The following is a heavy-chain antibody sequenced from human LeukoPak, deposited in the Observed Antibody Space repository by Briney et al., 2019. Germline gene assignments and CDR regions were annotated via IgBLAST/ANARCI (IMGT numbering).Heavy chain of an antibody. CDR2: INPNSGGT. J-gene: IGHJ6*02. CDR3: ARDGGSGSYYVYGMDV. CDR1: GYTFTGYY. Sequence: ASVKVSCKASGYTFTGYYMHWVRQAPGQGLEWMGWINPNSGGTNYAQKFQGWVTMTRDTSISTAYMELSRLRSDDTAVYYCARDGGSGSYYVYGMDVWGQGTTVTVSS. D-gene: IGHD3-10*01. V-gene: IGHV1-2*04.